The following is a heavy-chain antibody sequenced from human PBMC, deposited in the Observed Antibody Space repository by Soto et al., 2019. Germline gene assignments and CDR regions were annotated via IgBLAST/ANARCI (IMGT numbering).Heavy chain of an antibody. CDR3: AREALYRSGWYYSDY. CDR1: GYTFNTYG. D-gene: IGHD6-13*01. CDR2: ISAYNGNT. V-gene: IGHV1-18*01. J-gene: IGHJ4*02. Sequence: ASVKVSCKASGYTFNTYGINWVRQAPGQGLEWMGWISAYNGNTNYAQKVRGRVTMTTDTSTGTAYMELRSLRSDDTAVYYCAREALYRSGWYYSDYWGQGTPVTVSS.